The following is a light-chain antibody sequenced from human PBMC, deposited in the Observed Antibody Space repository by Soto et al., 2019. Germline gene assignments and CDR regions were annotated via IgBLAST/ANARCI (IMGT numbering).Light chain of an antibody. CDR3: QQRINQRT. CDR2: DAS. V-gene: IGKV3-11*01. Sequence: EIVLTQSPATLSLSPGERVTLSCRASQSVSSSLAWFQQKPGQAPRLLIYDASKRATGIPARFSGSGSGTDFTLTINCLEPEEFAGYYCQQRINQRTFGGGTRVEMK. CDR1: QSVSSS. J-gene: IGKJ4*01.